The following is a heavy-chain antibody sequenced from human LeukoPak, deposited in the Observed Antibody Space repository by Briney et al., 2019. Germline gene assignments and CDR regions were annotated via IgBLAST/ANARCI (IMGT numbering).Heavy chain of an antibody. V-gene: IGHV4-34*01. J-gene: IGHJ6*03. CDR3: ARGSGTTYYYYYYMGV. D-gene: IGHD3-10*01. CDR2: INHSGST. CDR1: GGSFSGYY. Sequence: RASETLSLTCAVYGGSFSGYYWSWIRQPPGKGLEWIGEINHSGSTNYNPSLKSRVTISVDTSKNQFSLKLSSVTAADTAVYYCARGSGTTYYYYYYMGVWGKGTTVTVSS.